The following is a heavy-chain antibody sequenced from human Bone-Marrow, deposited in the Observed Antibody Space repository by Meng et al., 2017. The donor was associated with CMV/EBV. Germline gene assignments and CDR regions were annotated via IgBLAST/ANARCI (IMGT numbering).Heavy chain of an antibody. J-gene: IGHJ4*02. CDR2: ISSSSSYI. Sequence: GGSLRLSCAASGFTFSSYSMNWVRQAPGKGLEWVSSISSSSSYIYYADSVKGRFTISRDNAKNSLYLQMNSPRAEDTAVYYCARDLAVGSFDYWGQGTLVTVSS. CDR1: GFTFSSYS. V-gene: IGHV3-21*01. CDR3: ARDLAVGSFDY. D-gene: IGHD6-19*01.